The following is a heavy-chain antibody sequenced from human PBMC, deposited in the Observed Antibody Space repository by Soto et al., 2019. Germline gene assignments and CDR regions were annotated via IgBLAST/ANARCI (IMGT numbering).Heavy chain of an antibody. Sequence: TCAVYGGSFSGYYWSWIRQPPGKGLEWIGEINHSGSTNYNPSLKSRVTISVDTSKNQFSLKLSSVTAADTAVYYCARGLGDSSSNYWGQGTLVTVSS. D-gene: IGHD6-6*01. V-gene: IGHV4-34*01. CDR3: ARGLGDSSSNY. J-gene: IGHJ4*02. CDR2: INHSGST. CDR1: GGSFSGYY.